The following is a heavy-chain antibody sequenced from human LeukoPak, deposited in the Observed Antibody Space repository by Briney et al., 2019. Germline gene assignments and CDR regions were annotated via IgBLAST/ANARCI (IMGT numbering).Heavy chain of an antibody. CDR3: ATPPGGRYYYDSSGFVDY. Sequence: GGSLRLSCAASGFTFSSYSMNWVRQAPGKGLEWVSSISSSSSYIYYADSVKGRFTISRDNAKNSLYLQMNSLRAEDTAVYYCATPPGGRYYYDSSGFVDYWGQGTLVTVSS. CDR2: ISSSSSYI. CDR1: GFTFSSYS. J-gene: IGHJ4*02. D-gene: IGHD3-22*01. V-gene: IGHV3-21*01.